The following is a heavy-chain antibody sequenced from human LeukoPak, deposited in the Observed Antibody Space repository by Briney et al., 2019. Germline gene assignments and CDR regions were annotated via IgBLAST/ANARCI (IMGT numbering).Heavy chain of an antibody. J-gene: IGHJ4*02. V-gene: IGHV3-53*05. D-gene: IGHD6-19*01. CDR1: GFTVSSNY. CDR2: IYSGGST. CDR3: VKDQREAYRSGWSRDFDY. Sequence: GGSLRLSCAASGFTVSSNYMSWVRQAPGKGLEWGSVIYSGGSTYYADSVKGRFTISRDNSKNTLYLQVNSLRVEDTAVYYCVKDQREAYRSGWSRDFDYWGQGTLVTVSS.